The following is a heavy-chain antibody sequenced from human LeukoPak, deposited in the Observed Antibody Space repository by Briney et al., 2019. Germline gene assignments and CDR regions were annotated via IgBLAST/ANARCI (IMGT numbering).Heavy chain of an antibody. CDR1: GFSFSDWS. V-gene: IGHV3-69-1*01. J-gene: IGHJ4*02. CDR2: ISYKSVI. D-gene: IGHD1-26*01. Sequence: GGSLRLSCAASGFSFSDWSMSWVRQVPGKGLESVAYISYKSVIHYRDSVEGRFTISRDNGKNSLYLQMSSLRAEDTAVYYCARGSGGVGAALHYWGQGTLVTVSS. CDR3: ARGSGGVGAALHY.